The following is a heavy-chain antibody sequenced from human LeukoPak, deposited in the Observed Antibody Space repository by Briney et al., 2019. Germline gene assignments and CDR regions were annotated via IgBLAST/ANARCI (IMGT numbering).Heavy chain of an antibody. D-gene: IGHD1-26*01. CDR3: TKDRNRGVGPSPDH. J-gene: IGHJ5*02. V-gene: IGHV3-9*01. CDR2: ISWNSGYI. Sequence: PGRSLRLSCAASGFTFSSYGMHWVRQTPGEGLEWVSGISWNSGYIAYADSVKGRFTNSRDNAKNSLYLQMNSLRAEDTALYYCTKDRNRGVGPSPDHWGQGTLVTVSS. CDR1: GFTFSSYG.